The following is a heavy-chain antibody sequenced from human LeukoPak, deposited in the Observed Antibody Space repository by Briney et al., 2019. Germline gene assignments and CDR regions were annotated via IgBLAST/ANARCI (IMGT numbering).Heavy chain of an antibody. V-gene: IGHV1-46*01. CDR1: GYTFTSYY. CDR2: INPSGGST. J-gene: IGHJ4*02. CDR3: ARYSSSWYDSVYFDY. D-gene: IGHD6-13*01. Sequence: GASVKVSCKASGYTFTSYYMHWVRQAPGQGLEWMGIINPSGGSTSYAQKFQGRVTMTRDMSTSTVYMELSSLRSEDAAVYYCARYSSSWYDSVYFDYWGQGTLVTVSS.